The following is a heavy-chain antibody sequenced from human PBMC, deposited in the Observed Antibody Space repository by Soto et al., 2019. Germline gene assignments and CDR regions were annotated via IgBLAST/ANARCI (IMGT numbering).Heavy chain of an antibody. D-gene: IGHD3-10*01. Sequence: ASVKVSCKASGYTFTSYAMHWVRQAPGQRLEWMGWINAGNGNTKYSQKFQGRVTITRDTCASTAYMELSSLRSEDTAVYYCARGALSSYYYYYMDVWGKGTTVTVSS. CDR3: ARGALSSYYYYYMDV. CDR1: GYTFTSYA. CDR2: INAGNGNT. J-gene: IGHJ6*03. V-gene: IGHV1-3*01.